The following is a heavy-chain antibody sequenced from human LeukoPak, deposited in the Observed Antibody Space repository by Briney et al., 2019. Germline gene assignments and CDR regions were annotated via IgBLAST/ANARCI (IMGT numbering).Heavy chain of an antibody. D-gene: IGHD1-14*01. V-gene: IGHV1-2*02. CDR1: GYTFTGYY. J-gene: IGHJ6*02. CDR3: ARVAVWDYYGMDV. CDR2: INPNSGGT. Sequence: ASVKVSCKASGYTFTGYYMHWVRQAPGQGLEWMGWINPNSGGTNYAQKFQGRVTMTRDTSISTAYMELSRLRSDDTAVYYCARVAVWDYYGMDVWGQGTTVTVSS.